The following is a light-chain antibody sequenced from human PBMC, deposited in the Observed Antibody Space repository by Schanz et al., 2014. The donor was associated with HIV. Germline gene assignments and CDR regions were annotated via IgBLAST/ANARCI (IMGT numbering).Light chain of an antibody. CDR3: QQYGSSPWT. Sequence: IVLTQSPATLSLSPGERATLSCGASQYVSGSHRAWSQLNPGHAPRLLIYGASSRATGIPDRFSGSGSGTDFTLTISRLEPEDFAVYYCQQYGSSPWTFGQGTKVEIK. J-gene: IGKJ1*01. CDR1: QYVSGSH. V-gene: IGKV3-20*01. CDR2: GAS.